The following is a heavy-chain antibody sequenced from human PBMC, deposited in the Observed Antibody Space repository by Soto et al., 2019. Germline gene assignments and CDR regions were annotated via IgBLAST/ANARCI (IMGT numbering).Heavy chain of an antibody. CDR3: ARDAYSSSWLDY. CDR1: GGSISSYY. D-gene: IGHD6-13*01. Sequence: SETLSLTCTVSGGSISSYYWSCSRQPPVKGLVWIGYIYYIGTAKYHASLKSRVTISVDTSKNQSSMNLYSVTAAHTAVYAGARDAYSSSWLDYWGQGTLVTVSS. J-gene: IGHJ4*02. V-gene: IGHV4-59*01. CDR2: IYYIGTA.